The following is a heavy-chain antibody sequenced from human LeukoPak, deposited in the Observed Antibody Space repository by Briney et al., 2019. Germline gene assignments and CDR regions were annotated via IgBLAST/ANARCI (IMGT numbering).Heavy chain of an antibody. CDR3: ARPLAYCGGDCYFNAFDI. J-gene: IGHJ3*02. Sequence: ASVKVSCKASGYAFTGYYMHWVRQAPGQGLEWMGWINPNSGGTNYAQKFQGWVTMTRDTSISTAYMELSRLRSDDTAVYYCARPLAYCGGDCYFNAFDIWGQGTMVTVSS. D-gene: IGHD2-21*01. V-gene: IGHV1-2*04. CDR2: INPNSGGT. CDR1: GYAFTGYY.